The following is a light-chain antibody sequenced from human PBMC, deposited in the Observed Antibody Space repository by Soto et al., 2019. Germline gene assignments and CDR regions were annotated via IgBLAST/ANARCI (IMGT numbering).Light chain of an antibody. J-gene: IGKJ4*01. CDR1: RSVSSY. CDR2: DAS. V-gene: IGKV3-11*01. Sequence: EIVLTQSPATLSLSPGERDTFSCGASRSVSSYLAWYQQRPGQAPRLLIYDASYRATGIPARFSGSGSGTDFTLTISSLEHEYFAVYYCQHRSDWPPRLTFGGGTKVEIK. CDR3: QHRSDWPPRLT.